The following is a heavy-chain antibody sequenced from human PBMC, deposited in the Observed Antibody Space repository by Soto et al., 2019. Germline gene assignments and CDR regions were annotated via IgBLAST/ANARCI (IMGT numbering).Heavy chain of an antibody. Sequence: EVQLLESGGGLVQPGGSLRLSCAASGFTFTNYAMSWVRQAPGEGLEWVSVVSTSGDTTYYADSLRGRFTISRDNSKDTLYLQMNSLRAADTAVYFCAKGGWLDAWGQGTTVTVSS. D-gene: IGHD6-19*01. CDR2: VSTSGDTT. J-gene: IGHJ6*02. CDR3: AKGGWLDA. V-gene: IGHV3-23*01. CDR1: GFTFTNYA.